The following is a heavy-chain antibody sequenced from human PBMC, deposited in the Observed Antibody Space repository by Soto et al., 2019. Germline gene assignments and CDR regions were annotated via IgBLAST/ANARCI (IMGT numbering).Heavy chain of an antibody. CDR3: ARDQLYCGGDCPLDY. CDR2: ISAYNGNT. V-gene: IGHV1-18*01. J-gene: IGHJ4*02. CDR1: GYTFTSYG. D-gene: IGHD2-21*02. Sequence: GASVKVSCKASGYTFTSYGISWVRQAPGQGLEWMGWISAYNGNTNYAQKLQGRVTMTTDTSTSTAYMGLRSLRSDDTAVYYCARDQLYCGGDCPLDYWGQGTLVTVSS.